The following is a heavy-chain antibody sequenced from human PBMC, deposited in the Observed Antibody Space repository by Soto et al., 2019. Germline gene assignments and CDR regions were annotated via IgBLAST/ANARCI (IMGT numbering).Heavy chain of an antibody. V-gene: IGHV3-23*01. CDR3: AKDPNLYSSSSRWFDP. J-gene: IGHJ5*02. CDR2: ISGSGGST. CDR1: GFTFSSYA. D-gene: IGHD6-6*01. Sequence: PVGSLRLSCAASGFTFSSYAMSWVRQAPGKGLEWVSAISGSGGSTYYADSVKGRFTISRDNSKNTLYLQMNSLRAEDTAVYYCAKDPNLYSSSSRWFDPWGQGTLVTVSS.